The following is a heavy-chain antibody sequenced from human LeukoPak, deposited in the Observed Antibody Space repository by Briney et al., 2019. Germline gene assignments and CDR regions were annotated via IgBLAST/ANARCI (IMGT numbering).Heavy chain of an antibody. D-gene: IGHD3-10*01. V-gene: IGHV3-9*01. CDR3: AKDGD. Sequence: PGGSLRLSCAASGFTFDDYAMHWVRQAPGKGLEWVSGISWNRGSIGYADSVKGRFTISRDNAKNSLYLQMNSLRAEDTALYYCAKDGDWGQGTLVTVSS. CDR1: GFTFDDYA. J-gene: IGHJ4*02. CDR2: ISWNRGSI.